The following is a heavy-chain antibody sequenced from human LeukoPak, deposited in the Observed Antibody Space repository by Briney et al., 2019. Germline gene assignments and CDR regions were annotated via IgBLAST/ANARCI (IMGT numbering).Heavy chain of an antibody. V-gene: IGHV3-23*01. CDR3: ARELVSLGTGYFDL. CDR1: GFPFGTYG. Sequence: GGSLRLSCEASGFPFGTYGMTWVGQAPGKGLEWVSGITGSSWAYYADSVRGRFAISRDNSKNTLHLQMNNLTVDDTAIYYCARELVSLGTGYFDLWGRGTLVTVSS. CDR2: ITGSSWA. J-gene: IGHJ2*01. D-gene: IGHD7-27*01.